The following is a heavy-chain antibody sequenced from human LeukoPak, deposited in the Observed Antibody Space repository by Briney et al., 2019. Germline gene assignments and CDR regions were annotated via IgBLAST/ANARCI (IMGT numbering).Heavy chain of an antibody. CDR1: GYTLTELS. J-gene: IGHJ6*03. CDR2: FDPEDGET. D-gene: IGHD3-10*01. CDR3: ARDRYYGSGSYYKVVAFYYMDV. V-gene: IGHV1-24*01. Sequence: ASVKVSCKVSGYTLTELSMHWVRQAPGKGLEWMGGFDPEDGETIYAQKFQGRVTMTEDTSTDTAYMELSSLRSEDTAVYYCARDRYYGSGSYYKVVAFYYMDVWGKGTTVTVSS.